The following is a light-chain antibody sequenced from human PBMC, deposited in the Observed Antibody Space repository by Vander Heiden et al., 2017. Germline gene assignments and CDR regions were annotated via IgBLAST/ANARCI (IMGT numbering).Light chain of an antibody. Sequence: EIVLTQSPGTLSLSPGERATLSCRASQSVTSSSLAWYQQKPGQAPRLLIYGASSRAAGIPDRFSGSGSGTDFTLTISRLEPEDFAVYYCQQYGSSPVLTFGGGTKVEI. CDR3: QQYGSSPVLT. CDR1: QSVTSSS. CDR2: GAS. J-gene: IGKJ4*01. V-gene: IGKV3-20*01.